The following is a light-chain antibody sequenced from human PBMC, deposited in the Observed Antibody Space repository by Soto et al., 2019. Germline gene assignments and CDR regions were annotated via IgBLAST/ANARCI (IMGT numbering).Light chain of an antibody. V-gene: IGKV3-20*01. CDR2: GAS. J-gene: IGKJ3*01. Sequence: EIVMTQSPGNLSLSPGEAATLACRASQIVSSNYVAWFHQKPGQAPRLLIYGASSRATGVPDRFSASGAGTDFTLTISRLEPEDFAVYYCQQYGRSPFTFGPGTKVDIK. CDR1: QIVSSNY. CDR3: QQYGRSPFT.